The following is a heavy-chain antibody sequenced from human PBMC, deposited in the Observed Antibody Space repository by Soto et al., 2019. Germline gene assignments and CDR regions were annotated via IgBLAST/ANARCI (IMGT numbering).Heavy chain of an antibody. V-gene: IGHV3-33*01. CDR3: ARWEDAKRLDY. J-gene: IGHJ4*02. CDR2: IWYDGSNK. D-gene: IGHD1-26*01. Sequence: QVQLVESGGGVVQPGGSLRLSCAASGFTFRSHGMHWVRQAPGKGLEWVAVIWYDGSNKYYADSVKGRFTISRDNSKNTLSLQMNSLRVEDTAVYYCARWEDAKRLDYWGQGTLVTVSS. CDR1: GFTFRSHG.